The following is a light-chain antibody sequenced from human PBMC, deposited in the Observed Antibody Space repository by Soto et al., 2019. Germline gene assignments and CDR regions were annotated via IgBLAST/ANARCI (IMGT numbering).Light chain of an antibody. CDR2: ANN. Sequence: QSVLTQPPSVSGAPGQRVTISCGDGTSKIGAGFDVHWYQQLPGTAPKLLIYANNKRPSGVPDRFSGSKSGTSASLAITGLQAEDEAHYYCQSYDNGLSHFVAFGEGTKVTVL. CDR1: TSKIGAGFD. CDR3: QSYDNGLSHFVA. J-gene: IGLJ2*01. V-gene: IGLV1-40*01.